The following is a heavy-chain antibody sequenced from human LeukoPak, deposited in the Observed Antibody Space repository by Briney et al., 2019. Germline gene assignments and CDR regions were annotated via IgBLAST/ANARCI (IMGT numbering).Heavy chain of an antibody. D-gene: IGHD6-19*01. CDR2: ISSSSSYI. CDR1: GSTFSSYS. V-gene: IGHV3-21*01. CDR3: ARDPPQTWQWPDFDY. Sequence: SGGSLRLSCAGSGSTFSSYSMNWVRQAPGKGLEWVSSISSSSSYIYYADSVKGRFTISRDNAKNSLYLQMNSLRAEDTAVYYCARDPPQTWQWPDFDYWGQGTLVTVSS. J-gene: IGHJ4*02.